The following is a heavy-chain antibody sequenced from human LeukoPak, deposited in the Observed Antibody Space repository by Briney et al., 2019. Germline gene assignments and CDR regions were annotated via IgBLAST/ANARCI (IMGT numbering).Heavy chain of an antibody. CDR2: ISYEGSNK. CDR1: RFTFSRYV. Sequence: GVALRLSCAGSRFTFSRYVMLWLRQAPGRGLEGVAGISYEGSNKYYADSVKDRFTISRDNSKNTLYLQMNGLRAEDTVVYYGAVSAAGIGHAFDIWGQGTMVTVSS. V-gene: IGHV3-30*03. CDR3: AVSAAGIGHAFDI. D-gene: IGHD6-13*01. J-gene: IGHJ3*02.